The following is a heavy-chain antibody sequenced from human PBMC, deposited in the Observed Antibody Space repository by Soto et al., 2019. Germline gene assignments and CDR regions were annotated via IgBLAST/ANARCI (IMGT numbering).Heavy chain of an antibody. CDR3: ATLGIAVADDAFDI. CDR1: GFTVSSNY. Sequence: GGSLRLSCAASGFTVSSNYMSWVRQAPGKGLEWVSVIYSGGSTYYADSVKGRFTISRDNSKNTLYLQMNSLRAEDTAVYYCATLGIAVADDAFDIWGQGTMVTVSS. CDR2: IYSGGST. D-gene: IGHD6-19*01. J-gene: IGHJ3*02. V-gene: IGHV3-53*01.